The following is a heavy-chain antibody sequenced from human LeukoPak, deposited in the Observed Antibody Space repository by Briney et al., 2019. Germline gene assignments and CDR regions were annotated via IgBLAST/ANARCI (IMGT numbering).Heavy chain of an antibody. CDR3: ARDQGGVGY. V-gene: IGHV3-23*01. J-gene: IGHJ4*02. CDR1: GFTFSSYA. D-gene: IGHD3-16*01. CDR2: ISGRGGVT. Sequence: GGSLRLSCAASGFTFSSYAMSWVRQAPGKGLEWVSAISGRGGVTYYADSVKGRFTISRDNAKNSLYLQMNSLRAEDTAVYYCARDQGGVGYWGQGTLVTVSS.